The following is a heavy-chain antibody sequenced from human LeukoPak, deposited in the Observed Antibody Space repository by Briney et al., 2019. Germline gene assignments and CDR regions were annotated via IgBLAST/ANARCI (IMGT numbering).Heavy chain of an antibody. D-gene: IGHD3-22*01. Sequence: PGGSLRLSCAASGFTFSSNYMSWVRQAPGKGLEWVSVIYSGGSTYYADSMKGRFTISRDNSKNTLYLQMNSLRAEDTAVYYCARDWDSSGYYYDYWGQGTLVTVSS. CDR2: IYSGGST. CDR3: ARDWDSSGYYYDY. J-gene: IGHJ4*02. V-gene: IGHV3-66*02. CDR1: GFTFSSNY.